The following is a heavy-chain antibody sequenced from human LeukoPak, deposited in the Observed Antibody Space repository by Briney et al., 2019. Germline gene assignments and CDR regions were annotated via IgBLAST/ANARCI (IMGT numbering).Heavy chain of an antibody. CDR2: TYYRSTWYN. CDR1: GDSVSSNSVT. D-gene: IGHD2-2*01. V-gene: IGHV6-1*01. Sequence: SQTLSLTCVSSGDSVSSNSVTLNWIRQSPSRGLEWLGRTYYRSTWYNDYAVSVRGRITVNPDTSKHQFSLHLNSVPPGDTAVYYCARRLTQYDCFDPWGQGILVTVSS. CDR3: ARRLTQYDCFDP. J-gene: IGHJ5*02.